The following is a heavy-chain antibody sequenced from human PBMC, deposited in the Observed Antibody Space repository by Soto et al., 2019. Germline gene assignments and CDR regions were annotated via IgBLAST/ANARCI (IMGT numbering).Heavy chain of an antibody. Sequence: VQLLESGGGLVQPGGSLRLSCAASGFTFSSYAMSWVRQAPGKGLEWVSAISGSGGSTYYADSVKGRFTISRDNSKNTLYLQMNSLRAEDTAVYYCAKDRGYYDSSGYYPDDFDIWGQGTMVTVSS. CDR3: AKDRGYYDSSGYYPDDFDI. J-gene: IGHJ3*02. CDR2: ISGSGGST. D-gene: IGHD3-22*01. V-gene: IGHV3-23*01. CDR1: GFTFSSYA.